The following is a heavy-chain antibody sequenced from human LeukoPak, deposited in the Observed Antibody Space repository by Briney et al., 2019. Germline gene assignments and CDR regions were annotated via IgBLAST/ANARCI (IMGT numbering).Heavy chain of an antibody. CDR3: ARRGTSWSQFDY. V-gene: IGHV3-7*03. J-gene: IGHJ4*02. Sequence: GGSLRLSCAVSGFTFSSYCMSWVRQAPGKGLEXVANIKQDGSEKYYVDSVKGRFTISRDNAKNSLYLQMNSLRADDTAVYYCARRGTSWSQFDYWGQGTLVTVSS. CDR2: IKQDGSEK. D-gene: IGHD6-13*01. CDR1: GFTFSSYC.